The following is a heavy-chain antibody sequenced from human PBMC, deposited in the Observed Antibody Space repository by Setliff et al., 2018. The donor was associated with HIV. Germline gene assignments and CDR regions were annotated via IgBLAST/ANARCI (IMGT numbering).Heavy chain of an antibody. CDR1: GYDFTTNW. CDR3: ARVLSAGWFDS. J-gene: IGHJ5*01. CDR2: IRPADSDP. V-gene: IGHV5-51*01. Sequence: GESLKISCKTSGYDFTTNWVGWVRQMPGKGLEWMAIIRPADSDPRVNPSFQGHVTISADKSISTTYLQWSSLRASDTAMYYCARVLSAGWFDSWGQGTLVTVSS. D-gene: IGHD2-21*02.